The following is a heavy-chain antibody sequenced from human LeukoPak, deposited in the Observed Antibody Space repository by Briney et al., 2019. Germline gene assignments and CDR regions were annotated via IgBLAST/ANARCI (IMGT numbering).Heavy chain of an antibody. CDR3: ARQTGSGLFILP. CDR2: IYYSGNT. V-gene: IGHV4-59*05. J-gene: IGHJ4*02. D-gene: IGHD3/OR15-3a*01. Sequence: PSETLSLTCTVSDTSINTYYWSWIRQPAGKGLEWIGSIYYSGNTYYNASLKSQVSISIDTSKNQFSLRLTSVTAADTAVYYCARQTGSGLFILPGGQGTLVTVSS. CDR1: DTSINTYY.